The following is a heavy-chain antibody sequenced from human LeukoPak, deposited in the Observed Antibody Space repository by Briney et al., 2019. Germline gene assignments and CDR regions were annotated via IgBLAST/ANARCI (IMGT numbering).Heavy chain of an antibody. D-gene: IGHD3-9*01. V-gene: IGHV1-2*04. CDR1: GGTFSSYA. J-gene: IGHJ4*02. CDR3: ARSPSILTGYYGDY. Sequence: GASVKVSCKASGGTFSSYAISWVRQAPGQGLEWMGWINPNSGGTNFAQKFQGWVTMTRDTSISTAYMELSRLRSDDTAVYYCARSPSILTGYYGDYWGQGTLVTVSS. CDR2: INPNSGGT.